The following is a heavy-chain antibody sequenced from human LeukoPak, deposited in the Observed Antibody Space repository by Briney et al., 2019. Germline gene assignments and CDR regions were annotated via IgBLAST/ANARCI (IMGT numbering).Heavy chain of an antibody. CDR2: IYYSGST. Sequence: PSETLSLTCTVSGGSISSSSYYWGWIRQPPGKGLEWIGSIYYSGSTYYNPSLKSRVTISVDTSKNQFSLKLSSVTAADTAVYYCARRDDFWQSFDHWGQGTLVTVSS. J-gene: IGHJ4*02. D-gene: IGHD3-3*01. CDR1: GGSISSSSYY. V-gene: IGHV4-39*01. CDR3: ARRDDFWQSFDH.